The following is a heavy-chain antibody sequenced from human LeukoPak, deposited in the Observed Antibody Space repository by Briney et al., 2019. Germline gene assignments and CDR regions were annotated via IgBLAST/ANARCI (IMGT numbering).Heavy chain of an antibody. CDR3: GRYQGGYNPGGY. V-gene: IGHV4-38-2*01. Sequence: SETLSLTCAVSGYSISSGYYWGWIRQPPGKGLEWIGNIYHSGNTYYNPSLKSRVTISVDTSKNHFSLRLRSVTAADTAVYYCGRYQGGYNPGGYWGQGTLVTVSS. CDR2: IYHSGNT. CDR1: GYSISSGYY. J-gene: IGHJ4*02. D-gene: IGHD5-24*01.